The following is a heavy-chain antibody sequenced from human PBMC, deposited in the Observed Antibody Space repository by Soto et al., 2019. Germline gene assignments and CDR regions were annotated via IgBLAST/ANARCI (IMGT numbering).Heavy chain of an antibody. Sequence: ASVKVSCKVSGYTLTELSMHWVRQAPGKGREWMGGFDPEDGETIYAQKFQGRVTMTEDTSTDTAYMELSSLRSEDTAVYYCATVRYIWTYDAFDIWGQGTMVTVSS. V-gene: IGHV1-24*01. D-gene: IGHD1-7*01. CDR2: FDPEDGET. CDR3: ATVRYIWTYDAFDI. J-gene: IGHJ3*02. CDR1: GYTLTELS.